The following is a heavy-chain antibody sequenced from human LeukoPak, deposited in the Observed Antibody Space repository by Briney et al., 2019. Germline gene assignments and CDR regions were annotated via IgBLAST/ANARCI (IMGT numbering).Heavy chain of an antibody. CDR3: ARVVKGYCSGGSCYRSQYYYYYYMDV. D-gene: IGHD2-15*01. CDR1: GFTVSSYW. J-gene: IGHJ6*03. V-gene: IGHV3-7*01. CDR2: IKQDGSEK. Sequence: GGSLRLSCAASGFTVSSYWMSWVRQAPGKGLEWVANIKQDGSEKYYVDSVKGRFTISRDNAKNSLYLQMNSLRAEDTAVYYCARVVKGYCSGGSCYRSQYYYYYYMDVWGKGTTVTVSS.